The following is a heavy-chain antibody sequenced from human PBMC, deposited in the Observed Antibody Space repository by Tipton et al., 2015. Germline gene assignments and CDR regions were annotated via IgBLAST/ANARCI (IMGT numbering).Heavy chain of an antibody. V-gene: IGHV4-31*03. CDR2: IFYTGST. CDR1: GGAITSDGFY. Sequence: TLSLTCTVSGGAITSDGFYWSWIRQHPGKGLEWIGYIFYTGSTYYTPSLKSRATLSVDTSKNQFSLKLSSVTAADTAVYYCAGSADTYFDSWGQGTLVTVSS. J-gene: IGHJ4*02. D-gene: IGHD6-25*01. CDR3: AGSADTYFDS.